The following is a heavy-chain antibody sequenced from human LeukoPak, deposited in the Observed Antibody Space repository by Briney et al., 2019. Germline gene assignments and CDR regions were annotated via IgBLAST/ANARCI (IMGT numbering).Heavy chain of an antibody. D-gene: IGHD3-22*01. Sequence: GESLKISCKGGGYSFTNYWIVWVRQMPGKGLEWMGIIYPGDSDSRYSPSLEGQVTISADKSISTAYLQWSSLKASDTAMYYCATIYGTGSGSYAFDIWGQGTMVTVSS. V-gene: IGHV5-51*01. CDR1: GYSFTNYW. CDR3: ATIYGTGSGSYAFDI. J-gene: IGHJ3*02. CDR2: IYPGDSDS.